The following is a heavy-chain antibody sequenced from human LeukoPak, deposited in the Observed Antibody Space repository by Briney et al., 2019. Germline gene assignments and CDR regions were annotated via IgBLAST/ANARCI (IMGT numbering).Heavy chain of an antibody. Sequence: SVKVSCKASGGTFSSYAISWVRQAPGQGLEWMGGIIPIFGTANHAQKFQGRVTITADESTSTAYMELSSLRSEDTAVYYCARAIRNQLLSDHWGPGTLVTVSS. D-gene: IGHD2-2*01. CDR3: ARAIRNQLLSDH. CDR1: GGTFSSYA. CDR2: IIPIFGTA. V-gene: IGHV1-69*13. J-gene: IGHJ4*02.